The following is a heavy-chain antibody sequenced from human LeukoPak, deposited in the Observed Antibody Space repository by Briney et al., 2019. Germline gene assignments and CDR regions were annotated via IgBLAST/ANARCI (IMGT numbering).Heavy chain of an antibody. D-gene: IGHD3-16*02. CDR2: IYTSGST. CDR1: GGSISSYY. J-gene: IGHJ5*02. V-gene: IGHV4-4*07. Sequence: PSETLSLTCTVSGGSISSYYWSWIRQPAGKGLEWIGRIYTSGSTNYNPSLKSRVTMSVDTSKNQFSLKLSSVTAADTAVYYCARGSVWVSYPNWFDPWGQGTLVTVSS. CDR3: ARGSVWVSYPNWFDP.